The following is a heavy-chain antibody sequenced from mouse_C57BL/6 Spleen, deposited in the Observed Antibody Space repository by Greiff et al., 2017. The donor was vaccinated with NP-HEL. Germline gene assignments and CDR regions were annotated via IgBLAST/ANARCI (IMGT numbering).Heavy chain of an antibody. V-gene: IGHV14-4*01. CDR1: GFNIKDDY. Sequence: VQLKQSGAELVRPGASVKLSCTASGFNIKDDYMHWVKQRPEQGLEWIGWIDPENGDTEYASQFQGKATITADTSSNTAYLQLSSLTSEDTAVYYCTTVYFDYWGQGTTLTVSS. CDR3: TTVYFDY. CDR2: IDPENGDT. J-gene: IGHJ2*01.